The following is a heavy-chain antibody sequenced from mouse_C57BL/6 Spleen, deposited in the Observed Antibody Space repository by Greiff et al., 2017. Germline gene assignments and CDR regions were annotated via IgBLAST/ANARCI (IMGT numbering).Heavy chain of an antibody. CDR3: ARSEAY. V-gene: IGHV1-52*01. CDR2: IDPSDSAT. CDR1: GYTFTSYW. J-gene: IGHJ3*01. Sequence: QVQLQQPGAELVRPGSSVKLSCKASGYTFTSYWMHWVKQRPIQGLEWIGNIDPSDSATHYNQKFKDKATLTVDKSSSTAYMQLSSLTSEDSAVYYCARSEAYWGQGTLVTVSA.